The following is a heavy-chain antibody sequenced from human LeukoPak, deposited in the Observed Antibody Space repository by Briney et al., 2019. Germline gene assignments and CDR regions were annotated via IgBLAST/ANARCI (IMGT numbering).Heavy chain of an antibody. Sequence: GGSLRLSCAASGFTFSSYGMHWVRQAPGKGLEWVAFIRYDGSNKYYADSVKGRFTISRDNSKNTLYLQMNSLRAEDTAVYYCAKNFYGGNTEGYFDYWGQGTLVTVSS. CDR3: AKNFYGGNTEGYFDY. J-gene: IGHJ4*02. CDR1: GFTFSSYG. D-gene: IGHD4-23*01. V-gene: IGHV3-30*02. CDR2: IRYDGSNK.